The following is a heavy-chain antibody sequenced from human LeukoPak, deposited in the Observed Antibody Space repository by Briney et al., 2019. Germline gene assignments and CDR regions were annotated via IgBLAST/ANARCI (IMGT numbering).Heavy chain of an antibody. CDR3: ARDWYYYDSSGYRGWAFDI. D-gene: IGHD3-22*01. J-gene: IGHJ3*02. Sequence: SQTLCLTCTVSGGSISSGSYYWSWIRQPAGKGLEWIGRIYTSGSTNYNPSLKSRVTISVDTSKNHFSLKLSSVTAADTAVYYCARDWYYYDSSGYRGWAFDIWGQGTMVTVSS. CDR1: GGSISSGSYY. CDR2: IYTSGST. V-gene: IGHV4-61*02.